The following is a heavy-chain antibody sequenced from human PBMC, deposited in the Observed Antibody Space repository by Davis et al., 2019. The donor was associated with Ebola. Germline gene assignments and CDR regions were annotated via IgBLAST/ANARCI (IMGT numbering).Heavy chain of an antibody. CDR2: LTANGVSA. Sequence: GESLKIPCAASGFPFNNFAMSWVRQAPGKGLEWVSSLTANGVSASYADSVQGRFIISRDNANNILYLQMSRLRADDTAVYLCAKGTAYDFWSAPRYYFDYWGQGVQVSVSS. J-gene: IGHJ4*02. D-gene: IGHD3-3*01. V-gene: IGHV3-23*01. CDR3: AKGTAYDFWSAPRYYFDY. CDR1: GFPFNNFA.